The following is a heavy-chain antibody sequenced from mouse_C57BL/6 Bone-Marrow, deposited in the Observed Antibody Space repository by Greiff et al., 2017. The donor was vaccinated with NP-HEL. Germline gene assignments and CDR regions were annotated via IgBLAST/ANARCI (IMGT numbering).Heavy chain of an antibody. CDR2: IDPNSGGT. Sequence: VQLQQSGAELVKPGASVKLSCKASGYTFTSYLMHWVKQRPGRGLEWIGRIDPNSGGTKYNEKFKSKATLTVDKPSRTAYMQSNSLTSEVSAVYYCARYYYGSSSFDYWGQGTTLTVSS. CDR1: GYTFTSYL. D-gene: IGHD1-1*01. CDR3: ARYYYGSSSFDY. V-gene: IGHV1-72*01. J-gene: IGHJ2*01.